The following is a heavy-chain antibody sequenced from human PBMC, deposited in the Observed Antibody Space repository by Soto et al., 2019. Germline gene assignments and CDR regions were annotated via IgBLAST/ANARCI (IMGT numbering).Heavy chain of an antibody. D-gene: IGHD1-1*01. V-gene: IGHV3-48*04. CDR2: IISSGRTI. CDR1: GFTFSIYS. J-gene: IGHJ4*02. CDR3: ARGRWNDVSY. Sequence: PGGSLRLSCAASGFTFSIYSMNWVRQAPGKGLEWVSYIISSGRTIYYADSVKGRFTISRDNAKNSLYLQMNSLRAEDTAVYYCARGRWNDVSYWGQGILVTVSS.